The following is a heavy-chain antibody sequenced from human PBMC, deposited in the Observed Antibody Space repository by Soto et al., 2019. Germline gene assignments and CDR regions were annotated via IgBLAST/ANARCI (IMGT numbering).Heavy chain of an antibody. CDR1: GGSISSGDYY. CDR3: AREREELYTDNYGMDD. D-gene: IGHD3-10*01. CDR2: IYYSGST. V-gene: IGHV4-30-4*01. Sequence: SETLSLTCTVSGGSISSGDYYWSWIRQPPGKGLVWIGYIYYSGSTYYNPSLKSRVTISVDTSKNQFSLKLSSVTAADTAVYYWAREREELYTDNYGMDDWGQGTTVTVSS. J-gene: IGHJ6*02.